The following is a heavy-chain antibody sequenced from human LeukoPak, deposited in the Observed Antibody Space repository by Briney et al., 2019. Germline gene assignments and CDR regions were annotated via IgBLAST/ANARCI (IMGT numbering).Heavy chain of an antibody. D-gene: IGHD3-22*01. CDR2: IWYDEITK. CDR3: AKDSSDYYFDY. V-gene: IGHV3-30*02. Sequence: PGGSLRLSCAASGFTFSSYWMSWVRQAPGKGLEWLAFIWYDEITKNYADSVKGRFTISRDNSKNTLYVQLNSLRPDDTAVYYCAKDSSDYYFDYWGQGTLVTVSS. CDR1: GFTFSSYW. J-gene: IGHJ4*02.